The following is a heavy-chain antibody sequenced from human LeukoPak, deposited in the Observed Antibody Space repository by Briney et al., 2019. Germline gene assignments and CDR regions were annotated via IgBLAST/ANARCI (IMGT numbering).Heavy chain of an antibody. CDR1: GFTFDDYA. CDR2: IIWNSGNI. D-gene: IGHD2/OR15-2a*01. V-gene: IGHV3-9*01. Sequence: GGSLRLSCAGSGFTFDDYAMHWVRQTPGKGLEWVSGIIWNSGNIAYADFVGGRFTISRDNAKNSLSLQMSSLSDEDTAVYYCAKDAYGGATFFYYMDVWGKGTTVTVSS. CDR3: AKDAYGGATFFYYMDV. J-gene: IGHJ6*03.